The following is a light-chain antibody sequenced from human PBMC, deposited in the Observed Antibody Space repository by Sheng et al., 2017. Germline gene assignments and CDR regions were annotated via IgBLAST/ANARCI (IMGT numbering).Light chain of an antibody. CDR2: KAS. CDR3: QQYNSDSWT. V-gene: IGKV1-5*03. CDR1: QSISSY. Sequence: DIQMTQSPSSLSASVGDRVTITCRASQSISSYLNWYQQKPGKAPKLLIYKASSLESGVPSRFSGVGSGTEFTLTINSLQPDDFATYYCQQYNSDSWTFGQGTKVEVK. J-gene: IGKJ1*01.